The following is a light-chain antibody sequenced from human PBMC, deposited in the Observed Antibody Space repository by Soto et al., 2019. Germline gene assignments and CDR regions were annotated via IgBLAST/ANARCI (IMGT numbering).Light chain of an antibody. CDR2: MAS. V-gene: IGKV1-5*03. Sequence: IKSTLSPATLSASVGDRVTITCRASQSISRWLARYQQKPGKAPKLLIYMASSLESGVPPRFSGSGFGTECTLTISSLQPEDFATYSCQQSYSTTWTVGQGTKV. CDR1: QSISRW. J-gene: IGKJ1*01. CDR3: QQSYSTTWT.